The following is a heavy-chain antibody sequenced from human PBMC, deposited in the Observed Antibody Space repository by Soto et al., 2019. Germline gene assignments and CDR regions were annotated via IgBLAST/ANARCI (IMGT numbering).Heavy chain of an antibody. CDR1: DFTFNAYG. CDR2: ISAYNGNT. CDR3: VIFAKSHGWPWDLPDY. D-gene: IGHD6-19*01. Sequence: AAVKVSCKAPDFTFNAYGFLWVRQAPGEGLERMGWISAYNGNTNHAQKFQDRVTMTTDKSTNKAHMELSSLRSDDTAVFFCVIFAKSHGWPWDLPDYWGQGTLVTVSS. J-gene: IGHJ4*02. V-gene: IGHV1-18*01.